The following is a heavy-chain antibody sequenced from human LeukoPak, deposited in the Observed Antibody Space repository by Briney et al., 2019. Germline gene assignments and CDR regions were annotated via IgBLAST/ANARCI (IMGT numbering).Heavy chain of an antibody. D-gene: IGHD3-3*01. CDR3: ARGTWRDFWSGYYGGDTSWFDP. CDR1: GGSISSGGYY. J-gene: IGHJ5*02. V-gene: IGHV4-61*08. CDR2: IYYSGST. Sequence: SETLSLTCTVSGGSISSGGYYWSWIRQPPGKGLEWIGYIYYSGSTNYNPSLKSRVTISVDTSKNQFSLKLSSVTAADTAVYYCARGTWRDFWSGYYGGDTSWFDPWGQGTLVTVSS.